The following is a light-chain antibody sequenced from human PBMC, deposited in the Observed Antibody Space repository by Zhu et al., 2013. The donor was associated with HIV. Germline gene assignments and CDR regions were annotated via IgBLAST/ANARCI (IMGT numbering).Light chain of an antibody. J-gene: IGKJ1*01. CDR3: QEYNSYWT. CDR1: QGISNY. V-gene: IGKV1-9*01. Sequence: IQLTQSPSSLSASVGDRVTITCRASQGISNYLAWYQQKPGKAPKLLIYAASTLQSGVPSRFSGSGSGTEFTLTISSLQPDDFATYYCQEYNSYWTFGQGTKVEIK. CDR2: AAS.